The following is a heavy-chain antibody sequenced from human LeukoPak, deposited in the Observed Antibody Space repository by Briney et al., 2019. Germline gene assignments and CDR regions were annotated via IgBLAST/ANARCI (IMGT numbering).Heavy chain of an antibody. CDR3: ARVDHGDYGGVN. D-gene: IGHD4-17*01. Sequence: PGGSLRLSCEASGFTFSSYWMHWVSQATWKGLVWVSCIDSDGRPTRYADSVKGRFTISRDNAKNTLYLQMNSLRADDTAVYYCARVDHGDYGGVNWGQGTLLNVAS. CDR2: IDSDGRPT. J-gene: IGHJ4*02. CDR1: GFTFSSYW. V-gene: IGHV3-74*01.